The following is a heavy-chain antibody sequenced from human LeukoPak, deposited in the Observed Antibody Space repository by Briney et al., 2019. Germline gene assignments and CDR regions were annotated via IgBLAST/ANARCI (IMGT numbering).Heavy chain of an antibody. CDR2: INPSGGST. Sequence: ASVKVSCKASGYTFTSYYMHWVRQAPGQGLEWMGIINPSGGSTSYAQKFQGRVTMTKDTSTSTVYMELSSLRSEDTAVYYCARASLGIAPFDIWGQGTMVTVSS. D-gene: IGHD3-16*01. J-gene: IGHJ3*02. CDR3: ARASLGIAPFDI. CDR1: GYTFTSYY. V-gene: IGHV1-46*01.